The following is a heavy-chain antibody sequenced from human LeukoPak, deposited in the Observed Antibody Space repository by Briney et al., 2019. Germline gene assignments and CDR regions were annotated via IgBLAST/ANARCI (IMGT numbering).Heavy chain of an antibody. Sequence: KPSETLSLTCTVSGGSISSYYWSWIRQPPGKGLEWIGYIYYSGSTNYNPSLKSRVTISVDTSKNQFSLKLSSVTAADTAVYYCARDPKYCGGDCPDGFDPWGQGTLVTVSS. CDR2: IYYSGST. CDR3: ARDPKYCGGDCPDGFDP. CDR1: GGSISSYY. J-gene: IGHJ5*02. V-gene: IGHV4-59*01. D-gene: IGHD2-21*02.